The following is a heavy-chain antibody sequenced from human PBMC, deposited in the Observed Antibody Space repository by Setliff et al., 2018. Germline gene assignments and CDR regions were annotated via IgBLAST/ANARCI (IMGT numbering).Heavy chain of an antibody. CDR2: IYPGDSDT. Sequence: GESLKISCKGSGYSFTTYWIGWVRQMPGKGLEWMGIIYPGDSDTRYSPSFQGQVTISADKSISTAYLQWSSLKASDTAMYYCARQARGYYYDSSGYYRASPGYYYMDVWGKGTTVTVSS. CDR3: ARQARGYYYDSSGYYRASPGYYYMDV. V-gene: IGHV5-51*01. CDR1: GYSFTTYW. D-gene: IGHD3-22*01. J-gene: IGHJ6*03.